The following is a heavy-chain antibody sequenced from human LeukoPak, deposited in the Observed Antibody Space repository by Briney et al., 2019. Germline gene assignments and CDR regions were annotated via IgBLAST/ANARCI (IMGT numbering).Heavy chain of an antibody. Sequence: PGESLKISWKGSGYSFTSYWIGWVRQMPGKGLEWIGIIYPGDSDTRYSPSFQGQVTISADKSISTAYLQWSSLKASDTAMYYCARLGMVTPYYYGMDVWGQGTTVTVSS. CDR2: IYPGDSDT. CDR3: ARLGMVTPYYYGMDV. CDR1: GYSFTSYW. J-gene: IGHJ6*02. V-gene: IGHV5-51*01. D-gene: IGHD5-18*01.